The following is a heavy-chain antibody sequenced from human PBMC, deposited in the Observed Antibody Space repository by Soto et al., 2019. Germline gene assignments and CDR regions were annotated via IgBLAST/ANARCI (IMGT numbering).Heavy chain of an antibody. Sequence: SETLSLTCTVSGGSISSYYWSWIRQPPGKGLEWIGYIYYSGSTNYNPSLKSRVTISVDTSKNQFSLKLSSVTAADTAVYYCARGKGHTAMANWFDPWGQGTLVTVSS. J-gene: IGHJ5*02. CDR3: ARGKGHTAMANWFDP. CDR1: GGSISSYY. V-gene: IGHV4-59*08. CDR2: IYYSGST. D-gene: IGHD5-18*01.